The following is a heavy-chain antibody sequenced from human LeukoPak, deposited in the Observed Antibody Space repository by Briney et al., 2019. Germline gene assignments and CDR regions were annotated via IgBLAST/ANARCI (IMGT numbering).Heavy chain of an antibody. J-gene: IGHJ6*03. V-gene: IGHV3-74*01. CDR2: INTDGTST. CDR3: ARGPYRSSSYYYYYMDV. D-gene: IGHD6-6*01. Sequence: GGSLRLSCAATGFTFTSYSMHWVRQAPGRGLVWVSRINTDGTSTGYADSVKGRFTISRDNAKSTLYLQMNTLRAEDTAVYYCARGPYRSSSYYYYYMDVWGKGTTVTVSS. CDR1: GFTFTSYS.